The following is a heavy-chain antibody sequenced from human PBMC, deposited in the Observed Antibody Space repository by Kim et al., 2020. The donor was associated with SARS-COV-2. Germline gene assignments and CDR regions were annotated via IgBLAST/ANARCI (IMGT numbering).Heavy chain of an antibody. CDR2: IYTSGST. J-gene: IGHJ4*02. CDR3: AREPLLYCSSTSCEGRWSGYYFDY. CDR1: GGSISSYY. Sequence: SETLSLTCTVSGGSISSYYWSWIRQPAGKGLEWIGRIYTSGSTNYNPSLKSRVTMSVDTSKNQFSLKLSSVTAADTAVYYCAREPLLYCSSTSCEGRWSGYYFDYWGQGTLVTVSS. V-gene: IGHV4-4*07. D-gene: IGHD2-2*01.